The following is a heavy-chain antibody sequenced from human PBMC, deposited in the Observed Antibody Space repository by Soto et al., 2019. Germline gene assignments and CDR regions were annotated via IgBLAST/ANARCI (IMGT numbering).Heavy chain of an antibody. V-gene: IGHV3-7*03. Sequence: QPGGSLRLSCAASGFTFSSYGMNLVRQAPGRGLEWVADIKQDENEKYYVDSVKGRFTISRDNAKNSMYLQMDSLRAEDKAVYYCGRGDYFDSRLDLWGEGT. CDR1: GFTFSSYG. J-gene: IGHJ5*02. CDR3: GRGDYFDSRLDL. CDR2: IKQDENEK. D-gene: IGHD3-9*01.